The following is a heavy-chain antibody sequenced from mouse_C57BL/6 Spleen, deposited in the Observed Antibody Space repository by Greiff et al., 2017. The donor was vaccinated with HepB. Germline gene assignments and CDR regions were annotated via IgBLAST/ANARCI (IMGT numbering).Heavy chain of an antibody. CDR3: ARSSYGHYYAMDY. D-gene: IGHD3-3*01. CDR2: IHPNSGST. J-gene: IGHJ4*01. CDR1: GYTFTSYW. V-gene: IGHV1-64*01. Sequence: VQLQQPGAELVKPGASVKLSCKASGYTFTSYWMHWVKQRPGQGLEWIGMIHPNSGSTNYNEKFKSKATLTVDKSSSTAYMQLSSLTSEDSAVYYCARSSYGHYYAMDYWGQGTSVTVSS.